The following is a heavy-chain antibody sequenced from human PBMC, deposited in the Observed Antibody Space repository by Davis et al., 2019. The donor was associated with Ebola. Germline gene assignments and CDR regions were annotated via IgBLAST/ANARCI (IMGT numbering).Heavy chain of an antibody. V-gene: IGHV4-4*07. Sequence: PSETLSLTCTVSGGSISSYYWSWIRQPAGKGLEWIGRIYTSGSTNYNPSLKSRVTMSGDTSKNQFSLKLSSVTAADTAVYYCARVGCSGGSCYLDYWGQGTLVTVSS. CDR3: ARVGCSGGSCYLDY. CDR2: IYTSGST. CDR1: GGSISSYY. J-gene: IGHJ4*02. D-gene: IGHD2-15*01.